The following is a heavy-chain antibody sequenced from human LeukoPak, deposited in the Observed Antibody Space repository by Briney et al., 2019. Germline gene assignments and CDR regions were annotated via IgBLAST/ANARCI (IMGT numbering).Heavy chain of an antibody. D-gene: IGHD6-19*01. CDR2: IYYSGST. V-gene: IGHV4-59*08. CDR3: SRYAPRSGWSCDY. J-gene: IGHJ4*02. Sequence: SETLSLTCTVSGGSISSYYWSWIRQPPGKGLEWIGYIYYSGSTNYNPSLKSRVTISVDTSKNQFYLKLSSVTAADTAVYYCSRYAPRSGWSCDYWGQGTLVTVSS. CDR1: GGSISSYY.